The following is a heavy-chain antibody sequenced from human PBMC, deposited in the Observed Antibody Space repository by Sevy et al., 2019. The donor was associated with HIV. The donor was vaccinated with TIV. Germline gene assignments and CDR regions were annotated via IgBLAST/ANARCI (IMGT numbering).Heavy chain of an antibody. Sequence: GGSLRLSCAASGFTFTNAWMNWVRQVPGKGLEWVGRIKSETYSGTTDYDAPVKGRFTTSRDDSANTLYLQMNSLKTGDTAVYYCATDIGLRWELLGARFFDSWGQGTLVTVSS. V-gene: IGHV3-15*07. CDR3: ATDIGLRWELLGARFFDS. CDR1: GFTFTNAW. CDR2: IKSETYSGTT. D-gene: IGHD2-21*01. J-gene: IGHJ4*02.